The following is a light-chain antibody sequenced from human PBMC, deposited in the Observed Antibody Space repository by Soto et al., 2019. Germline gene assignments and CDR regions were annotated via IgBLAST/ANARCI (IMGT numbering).Light chain of an antibody. CDR2: DVS. V-gene: IGLV2-14*03. CDR3: SSYRTSNTRQIV. Sequence: LSQPGSVSRSPGQSIAFTSTGTSSDVGGYNYVSWYQHHPGKAPKLMIYDVSNRPSGVSNRFSGSKSGNTASLSISGLQPEDEADYYCSSYRTSNTRQIVCGTGTKVTVL. J-gene: IGLJ1*01. CDR1: SSDVGGYNY.